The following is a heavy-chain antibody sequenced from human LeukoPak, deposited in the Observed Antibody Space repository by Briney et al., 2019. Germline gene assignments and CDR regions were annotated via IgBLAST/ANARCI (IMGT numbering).Heavy chain of an antibody. V-gene: IGHV4-59*01. CDR3: ARGRFELYYGSLYLFDP. CDR2: IYYSGST. D-gene: IGHD3-16*02. CDR1: GGSISSYY. J-gene: IGHJ5*02. Sequence: SETLSLTCTVSGGSISSYYWTWIRQPPGKGLEWIGYIYYSGSTNYNPSLKSRVTISVDTSKNQFSLKLSSVTAADTAVYYCARGRFELYYGSLYLFDPWGQGTLVTVSS.